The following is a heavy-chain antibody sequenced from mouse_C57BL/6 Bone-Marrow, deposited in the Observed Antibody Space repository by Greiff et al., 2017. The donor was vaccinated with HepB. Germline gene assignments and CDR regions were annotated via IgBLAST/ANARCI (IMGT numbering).Heavy chain of an antibody. Sequence: QVQLQQSGAELVRPGASVKLSCKASGYTFTSYNMHWVKQTPRQGLEWIGAIYPGNGDTNYNEKFKGKATLTVDKSSSTAYMQLSSLTSEDSAVYFCARGYYYGGRDWYFDDWGKGTTVTVSS. J-gene: IGHJ1*03. CDR2: IYPGNGDT. D-gene: IGHD1-1*01. CDR3: ARGYYYGGRDWYFDD. V-gene: IGHV1-12*01. CDR1: GYTFTSYN.